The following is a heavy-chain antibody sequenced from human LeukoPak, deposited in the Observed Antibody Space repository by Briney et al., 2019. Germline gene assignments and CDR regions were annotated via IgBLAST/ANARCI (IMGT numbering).Heavy chain of an antibody. CDR2: ISWNSGSI. CDR1: GFTFDDYA. Sequence: GGSLRLSCAASGFTFDDYAMHWVRQAPGKGLEWVSGISWNSGSIGYADSVKGRFTISRDNAKNSLYLQMNSLRAEDMALYYCAKDIGETLGKGDAFDIWGQGTMVTVSS. V-gene: IGHV3-9*03. CDR3: AKDIGETLGKGDAFDI. D-gene: IGHD7-27*01. J-gene: IGHJ3*02.